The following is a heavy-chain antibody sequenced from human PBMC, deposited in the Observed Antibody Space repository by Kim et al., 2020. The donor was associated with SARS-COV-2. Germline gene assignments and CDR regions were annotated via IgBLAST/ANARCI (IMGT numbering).Heavy chain of an antibody. CDR2: IIPIFGTA. CDR1: GGTFSSYA. V-gene: IGHV1-69*13. CDR3: ARGGYSSSWKNYYYYGMDV. D-gene: IGHD6-13*01. J-gene: IGHJ6*02. Sequence: SVKVSCKASGGTFSSYAISWVRQAPGQGLEWMGGIIPIFGTANYAQKFQGRVTITADESTSTAYMELSSLRSEDTAVYYCARGGYSSSWKNYYYYGMDVWGQGTTVTVSS.